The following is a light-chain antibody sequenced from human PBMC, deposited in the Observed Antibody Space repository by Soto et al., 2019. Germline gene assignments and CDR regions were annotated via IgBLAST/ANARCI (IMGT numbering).Light chain of an antibody. J-gene: IGKJ4*01. V-gene: IGKV1-27*01. Sequence: DIPMTQAPSSLSASVGDRVTITCRARQDISTYLAWYQQKPGKVPKLLISAAYTLQSGVPSRFSGSGSGTDFTLTISSLQPEDVATYYCQKYNNAQLTFGGGTKVEIK. CDR2: AAY. CDR1: QDISTY. CDR3: QKYNNAQLT.